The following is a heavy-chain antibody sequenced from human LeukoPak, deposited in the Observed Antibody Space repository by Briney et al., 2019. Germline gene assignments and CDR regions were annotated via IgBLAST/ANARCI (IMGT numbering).Heavy chain of an antibody. D-gene: IGHD5-12*01. CDR1: GGSITSGTYC. J-gene: IGHJ4*02. CDR2: IYTSGST. V-gene: IGHV4-61*02. CDR3: ARDLVIRGYSGYDAFDY. Sequence: SETLSLTCTVSGGSITSGTYCWHWIRQPAGKGLEWIGRIYTSGSTNYNPSLKSRVTMSVDTSKNQFSLKLRSVTAADTAVYYCARDLVIRGYSGYDAFDYWGQGTLVTVSS.